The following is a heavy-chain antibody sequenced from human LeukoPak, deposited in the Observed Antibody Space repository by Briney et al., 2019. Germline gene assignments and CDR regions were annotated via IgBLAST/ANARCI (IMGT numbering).Heavy chain of an antibody. D-gene: IGHD2-15*01. V-gene: IGHV4-59*08. J-gene: IGHJ6*02. CDR2: IYCSGST. CDR3: ARQSILGYCSGGSCPAPYYYYGMDV. Sequence: SETLSLTCTVSGGSISSYYWSWIRQSPGKGLEWIGYIYCSGSTNYNPSLKSRVTISVDTSKNQFSLKLSSVTAADTAVYYCARQSILGYCSGGSCPAPYYYYGMDVWGQGTTVTVSS. CDR1: GGSISSYY.